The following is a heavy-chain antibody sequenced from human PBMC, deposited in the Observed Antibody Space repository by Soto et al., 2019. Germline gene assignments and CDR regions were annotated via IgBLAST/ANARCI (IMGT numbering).Heavy chain of an antibody. D-gene: IGHD3-3*01. CDR3: AKGTVRVVNPLVFDY. J-gene: IGHJ4*02. CDR2: ISGSGGST. CDR1: GFTFNDYA. V-gene: IGHV3-23*01. Sequence: GGSLRLSCAASGFTFNDYAMSWVRQAPGKGLEWVSVISGSGGSTYFAESVKGRFTISRDNSKNTLYLQMNSLRADDTAVYYCAKGTVRVVNPLVFDYWGQGNLVTVSS.